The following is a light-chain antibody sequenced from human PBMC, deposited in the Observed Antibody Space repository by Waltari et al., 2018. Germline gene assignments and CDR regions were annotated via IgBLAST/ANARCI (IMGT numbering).Light chain of an antibody. CDR3: ASWDDSLSGRWV. CDR1: YSNVGANV. J-gene: IGLJ3*02. CDR2: RGE. V-gene: IGLV1-47*01. Sequence: QSVLTQPPSASATPGQRVTISCSGTYSNVGANVVNWYQQFPGAAPKRLSYRGERRPSGVPDRFSASKSGSSASLAISGLRPEDEAEYYCASWDDSLSGRWVFGGGTRLTVL.